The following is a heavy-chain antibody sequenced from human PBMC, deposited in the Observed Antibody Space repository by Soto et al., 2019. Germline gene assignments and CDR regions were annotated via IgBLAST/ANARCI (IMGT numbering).Heavy chain of an antibody. CDR2: VSQDGTA. J-gene: IGHJ4*02. V-gene: IGHV3-23*01. Sequence: VQLLESGGGLAQPGGSLRLSCAASGFTFSTYTMAWVRQAPRRGPEWVAGVSQDGTAHYSDSVKGRFTISRDNSRETVYLQMITLRGEDTAVYYCAKDLLPDGGWEFDYWGQGTLVTGSS. CDR1: GFTFSTYT. D-gene: IGHD6-19*01. CDR3: AKDLLPDGGWEFDY.